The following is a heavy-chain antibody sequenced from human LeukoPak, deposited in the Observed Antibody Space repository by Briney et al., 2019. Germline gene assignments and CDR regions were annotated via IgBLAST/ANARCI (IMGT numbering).Heavy chain of an antibody. CDR2: IYSGGST. D-gene: IGHD3-10*01. J-gene: IGHJ5*02. CDR1: GFTFSSNY. V-gene: IGHV3-53*01. CDR3: ARDLGEYGVSRWFDP. Sequence: GGSLRLSCAASGFTFSSNYMSWVRQAPGKGLEWVSVIYSGGSTYYADSVKGRFTISRDNSKNTLYLQMNSLRAEDTAVYYCARDLGEYGVSRWFDPWGQGTLVTVSS.